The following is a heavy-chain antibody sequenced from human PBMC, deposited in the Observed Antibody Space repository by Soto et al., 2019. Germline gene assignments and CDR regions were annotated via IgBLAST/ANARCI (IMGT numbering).Heavy chain of an antibody. J-gene: IGHJ3*02. CDR2: ISNSGDST. Sequence: GGSLRLSCTASGFIFSTYAMNWVRQAPGEGLEWVSAISNSGDSTYYAESVRGRFTISRDNSINTLYLHLRSLRPEDTAVYYCAHPRGYGVFDAVDIWGQGTMVTVSS. CDR3: AHPRGYGVFDAVDI. V-gene: IGHV3-23*01. CDR1: GFIFSTYA. D-gene: IGHD4-17*01.